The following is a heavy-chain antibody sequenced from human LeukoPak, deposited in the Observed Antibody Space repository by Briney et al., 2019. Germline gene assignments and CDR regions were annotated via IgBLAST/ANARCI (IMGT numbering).Heavy chain of an antibody. CDR1: GFTVSSNY. CDR2: IHSGGST. CDR3: AKDLGGGMITFGGVIADPFDY. Sequence: GGSLRLSCAASGFTVSSNYMSWVRQAPGKGLEWVSVIHSGGSTYYADSVKGRFTISRDNSKNTLYLQMNSLRAEDTAVYYCAKDLGGGMITFGGVIADPFDYWGQGTLVTVSS. J-gene: IGHJ4*02. V-gene: IGHV3-53*01. D-gene: IGHD3-16*02.